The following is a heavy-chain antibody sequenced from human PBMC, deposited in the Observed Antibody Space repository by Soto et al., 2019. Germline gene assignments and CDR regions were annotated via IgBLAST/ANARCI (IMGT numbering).Heavy chain of an antibody. V-gene: IGHV1-2*02. CDR3: AREMSAATQGNWFDP. Sequence: ASVKVSCKASGNTFTDYNIHWVRQAPGQGLEWMGWIIPKGGDTNYAQKFQGRVTMTRDTSISTVCMELSGLRSDDTAIYYCAREMSAATQGNWFDPWGQGTLVTVSS. CDR1: GNTFTDYN. D-gene: IGHD2-15*01. CDR2: IIPKGGDT. J-gene: IGHJ5*02.